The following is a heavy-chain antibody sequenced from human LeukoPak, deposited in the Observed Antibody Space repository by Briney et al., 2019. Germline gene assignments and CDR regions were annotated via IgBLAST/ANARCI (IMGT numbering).Heavy chain of an antibody. V-gene: IGHV1-18*01. CDR3: ARADTITIFGVAITCYCFDY. J-gene: IGHJ4*02. CDR2: ISAYNGNT. D-gene: IGHD3-3*01. Sequence: ASVKVSCKASGYTFTSYGINWVRQAPGQGLEWMGWISAYNGNTNYAQKLQGRVTMTTDTSTSTAYMELRSLRSDDTAVYYCARADTITIFGVAITCYCFDYWGQGTLVTVSS. CDR1: GYTFTSYG.